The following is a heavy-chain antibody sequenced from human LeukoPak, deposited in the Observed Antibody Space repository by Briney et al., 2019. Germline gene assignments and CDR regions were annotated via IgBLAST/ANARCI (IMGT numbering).Heavy chain of an antibody. CDR2: INPSGGST. V-gene: IGHV1-46*01. Sequence: ASVKVSCKASGYTFTGYYMHWVRQAPGQGLEWMGIINPSGGSTSYAQKFQGRVTMTRDMSTSTVYMELSSLRSQDTAVYYCARMGRHRQYYYYYMDVWGKGTTVTVSS. CDR3: ARMGRHRQYYYYYMDV. CDR1: GYTFTGYY. J-gene: IGHJ6*03.